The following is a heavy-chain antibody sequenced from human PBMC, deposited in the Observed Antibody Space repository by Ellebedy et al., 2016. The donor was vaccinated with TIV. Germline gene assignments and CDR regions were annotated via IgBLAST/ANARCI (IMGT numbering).Heavy chain of an antibody. CDR1: GFTVISNY. CDR3: TKQFYNFGYYFGMDV. Sequence: PGGSLRLSCVASGFTVISNYMNWVRQAPGKGLEWVSLINDGGDTYYADSVKGRFTISRHNSKNTLYLQMNTLGVEDTAIYYCTKQFYNFGYYFGMDVWGHGTTVTVSS. D-gene: IGHD1-1*01. V-gene: IGHV3-53*04. J-gene: IGHJ6*02. CDR2: INDGGDT.